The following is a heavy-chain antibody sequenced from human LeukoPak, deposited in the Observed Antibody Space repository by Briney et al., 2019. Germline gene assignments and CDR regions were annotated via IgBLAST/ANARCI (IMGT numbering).Heavy chain of an antibody. CDR3: ARDSSSGWYFWFDP. D-gene: IGHD6-19*01. Sequence: ASVKVSCKASGYTFTSYAMHWVRQAPGQRLEWMGWINAGNGNTKYSQKFQGRVTITRDTSASTAYMELSSLRSEDTAVYYCARDSSSGWYFWFDPWGQGTLVTVSS. J-gene: IGHJ5*02. V-gene: IGHV1-3*01. CDR2: INAGNGNT. CDR1: GYTFTSYA.